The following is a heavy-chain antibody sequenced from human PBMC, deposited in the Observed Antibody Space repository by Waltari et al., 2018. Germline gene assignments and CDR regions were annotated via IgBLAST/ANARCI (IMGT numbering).Heavy chain of an antibody. CDR2: INQNGIT. CDR3: ARYGGSGSYCLNT. V-gene: IGHV4-34*01. Sequence: QVQLQQWGAGLLKPSETLSLIRTVHGGTFSATYWRWVRQSPGKGLEWIGEINQNGITTYNPSLKSRVTISVDPSKSQFSLSLNSVTAADTAVYYCARYGGSGSYCLNTWGQGTLVTVSS. CDR1: GGTFSATY. D-gene: IGHD3-10*01. J-gene: IGHJ5*02.